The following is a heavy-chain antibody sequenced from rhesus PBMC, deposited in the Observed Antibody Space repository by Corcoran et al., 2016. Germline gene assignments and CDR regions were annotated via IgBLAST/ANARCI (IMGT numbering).Heavy chain of an antibody. Sequence: EVQLVESGGGLVQPGGSLRLSCEASGFTFSGYGMSWVRQAPGKGLGGVSSISSTSSYIYYADSLKGRFTFSRDNAKNSLSLQMNSLRAEDTAVYYCTRGLRYFDIWGPGTPITISS. CDR3: TRGLRYFDI. CDR2: ISSTSSYI. D-gene: IGHD2-15*01. CDR1: GFTFSGYG. V-gene: IGHV3S16*01. J-gene: IGHJ2*01.